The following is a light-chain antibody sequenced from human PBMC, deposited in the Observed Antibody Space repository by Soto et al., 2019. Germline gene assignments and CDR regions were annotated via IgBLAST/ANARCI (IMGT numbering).Light chain of an antibody. Sequence: EIVLTQSPGTLSLSPGERAPIYCRASQSVSSSDLAWYQQKPGQAPRILIHGATTRATGIPARFIGSWSGTEFTLTISSLQSEDVAVYYCQQYNNWPRTLGQGTKVDIK. CDR1: QSVSSSD. J-gene: IGKJ1*01. CDR2: GAT. V-gene: IGKV3-15*01. CDR3: QQYNNWPRT.